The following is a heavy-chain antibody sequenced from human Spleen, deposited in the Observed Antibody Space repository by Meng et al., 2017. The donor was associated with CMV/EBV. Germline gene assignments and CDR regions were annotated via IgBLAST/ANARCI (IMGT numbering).Heavy chain of an antibody. Sequence: GESLKISCAASGFTFSSYAMTWVRQAPGTGLGWVSTISGSAERTYYADSVKGRFTVSRDNSKNTLYLQMNSLRAEDTAVYYCASPPYCSSTSCYRGPYYYGMDVWGQGTTVTVSS. J-gene: IGHJ6*02. CDR1: GFTFSSYA. CDR2: ISGSAERT. D-gene: IGHD2-2*02. CDR3: ASPPYCSSTSCYRGPYYYGMDV. V-gene: IGHV3-23*01.